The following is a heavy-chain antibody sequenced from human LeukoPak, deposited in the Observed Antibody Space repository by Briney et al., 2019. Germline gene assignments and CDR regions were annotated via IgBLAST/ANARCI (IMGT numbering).Heavy chain of an antibody. CDR2: ISAYNGNT. V-gene: IGHV1-18*01. J-gene: IGHJ4*02. CDR1: GYTLTSYD. D-gene: IGHD4-23*01. Sequence: GASVKVSCKASGYTLTSYDISWVRQAPGQGLEWMGWISAYNGNTNYVHKIQGRVTMAIDTSTSTAYMELRSLRSDDTAVYYCATLPWDLQGYWGQGTLVTVYS. CDR3: ATLPWDLQGY.